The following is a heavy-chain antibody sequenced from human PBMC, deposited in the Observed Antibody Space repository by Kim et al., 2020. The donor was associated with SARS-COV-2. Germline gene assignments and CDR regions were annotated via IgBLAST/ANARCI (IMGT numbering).Heavy chain of an antibody. J-gene: IGHJ3*02. D-gene: IGHD6-19*01. Sequence: GGSLRLSCAASGFTFSNYEMNWVRRAPGRGLEWVSYITGSGSPKHYADSVKGRFTIFRDNAKNSLSLQMNSLRVEDTAVYYCARDIVAGREDAFDIWGQG. CDR2: ITGSGSPK. CDR1: GFTFSNYE. CDR3: ARDIVAGREDAFDI. V-gene: IGHV3-48*03.